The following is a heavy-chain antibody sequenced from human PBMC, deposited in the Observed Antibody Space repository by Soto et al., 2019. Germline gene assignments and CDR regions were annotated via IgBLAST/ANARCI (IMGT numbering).Heavy chain of an antibody. CDR2: VFYTGFT. D-gene: IGHD1-20*01. V-gene: IGHV4-39*01. Sequence: SETLSLTCAVSGASISGSYYYWAWLRQSPGKGPEWIGSVFYTGFTSYNPSLESRVSVSVDTSKSQFPLKLSAVTAADTAVYYCATSQKGYNWNYFDHWGQGALVTVSS. J-gene: IGHJ4*02. CDR1: GASISGSYYY. CDR3: ATSQKGYNWNYFDH.